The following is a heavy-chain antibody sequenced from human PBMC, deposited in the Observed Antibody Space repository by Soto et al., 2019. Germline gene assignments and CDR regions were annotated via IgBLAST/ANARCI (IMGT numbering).Heavy chain of an antibody. CDR1: GFTFSSYA. D-gene: IGHD6-6*01. CDR2: ISGSGGST. J-gene: IGHJ4*02. Sequence: EVQLLESGGGLVQPGGSLRLSCAASGFTFSSYAMSWVRQAPGKGLEWVSAISGSGGSTYYADSVKGRFTISRDNSKNTLYLQMNSLRAEDTAVYYCARGWDSSSSIGYWGQGTLVTVSS. V-gene: IGHV3-23*01. CDR3: ARGWDSSSSIGY.